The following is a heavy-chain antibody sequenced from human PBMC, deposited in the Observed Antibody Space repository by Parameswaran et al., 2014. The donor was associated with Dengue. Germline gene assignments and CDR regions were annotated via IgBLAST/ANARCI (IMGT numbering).Heavy chain of an antibody. CDR3: TTDFPHYYDSSGYRYFQH. J-gene: IGHJ1*01. D-gene: IGHD3-22*01. CDR2: IKSKTDGGTT. V-gene: IGHV3-15*01. Sequence: WIRQPPGKGLEWVGRIKSKTDGGTTDYAAPVKGRFTISRDDSKNTLYLQMNSLKTEDTAVYYCTTDFPHYYDSSGYRYFQHWGQGTLVTVSS.